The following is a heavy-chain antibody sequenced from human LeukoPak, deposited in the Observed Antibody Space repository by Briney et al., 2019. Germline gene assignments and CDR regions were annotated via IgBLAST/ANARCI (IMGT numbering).Heavy chain of an antibody. CDR2: ISGSGGTT. J-gene: IGHJ6*02. CDR3: AKAIVGATYYYGMDV. V-gene: IGHV3-23*01. D-gene: IGHD1-26*01. CDR1: GFTFSSYA. Sequence: GGSLRLSCAASGFTFSSYAMSWVRQAPGKGLEWVSIISGSGGTTFYADSVKGRFSISRDNSKNTLYLQVNSLRAEDTAVYYCAKAIVGATYYYGMDVWGQGTTVTVSS.